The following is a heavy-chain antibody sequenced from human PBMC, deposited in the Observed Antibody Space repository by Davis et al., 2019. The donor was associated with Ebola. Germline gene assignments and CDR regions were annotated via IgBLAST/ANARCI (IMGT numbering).Heavy chain of an antibody. CDR2: IYYSGST. CDR1: GGSISSSSYY. J-gene: IGHJ6*02. Sequence: SETLSLTCTVSGGSISSSSYYWSWIRQPPGKGLEWIGYIYYSGSTNYNPSLKSRVTISVDTSKNQFSLKLSSVTAADTAVYYCATATTKTTYYGMDVWGQGTTVTVSS. D-gene: IGHD1-26*01. CDR3: ATATTKTTYYGMDV. V-gene: IGHV4-61*01.